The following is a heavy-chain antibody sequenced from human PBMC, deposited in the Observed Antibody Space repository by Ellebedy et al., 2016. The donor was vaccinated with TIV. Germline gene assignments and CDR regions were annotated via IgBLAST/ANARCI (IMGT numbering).Heavy chain of an antibody. D-gene: IGHD3-10*01. CDR1: GFTFSSYA. CDR3: ASIRTDLDY. CDR2: IYSGGAT. Sequence: GGSLRLSCAASGFTFSSYAMSWVRQAPGKGLEWVSAIYSGGATYYADSVKGRFTISRDNSKNTLYLQMNSLRAEDTAVYYCASIRTDLDYWGQGTLVTVSS. J-gene: IGHJ4*02. V-gene: IGHV3-66*01.